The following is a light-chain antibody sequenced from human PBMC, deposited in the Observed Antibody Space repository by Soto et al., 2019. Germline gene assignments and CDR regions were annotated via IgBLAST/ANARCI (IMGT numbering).Light chain of an antibody. CDR3: QQRSSWPPTIT. V-gene: IGKV1-5*03. J-gene: IGKJ5*01. CDR2: EAS. Sequence: DIQMTQSPSTLSASVGDRVTITCRASQSISIYLAWYQQKPGKAPKLLIYEASSLESGVPSRFSGSGSGADFTLTISSLEPEDFAVYYCQQRSSWPPTITFGQGTRLEIK. CDR1: QSISIY.